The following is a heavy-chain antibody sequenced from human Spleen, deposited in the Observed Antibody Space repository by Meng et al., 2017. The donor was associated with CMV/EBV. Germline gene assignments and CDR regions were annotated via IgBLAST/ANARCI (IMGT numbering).Heavy chain of an antibody. Sequence: QVQLQESGPGLVXPXXXXXFTCAVSGGSISSSNWWSWVRQPPGKGLEWIGEIYHSGSTNYNPSLKSRVTISVDKSKNQFSLNLSSVTAADTAVYYCARVGQWLPIDYWGQGTLVTVSS. D-gene: IGHD6-19*01. V-gene: IGHV4-4*02. CDR1: GGSISSSNW. CDR3: ARVGQWLPIDY. J-gene: IGHJ4*02. CDR2: IYHSGST.